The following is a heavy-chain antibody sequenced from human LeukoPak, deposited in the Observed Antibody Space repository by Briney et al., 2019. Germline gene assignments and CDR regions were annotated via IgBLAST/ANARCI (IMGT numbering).Heavy chain of an antibody. CDR2: IYHSGST. V-gene: IGHV4-30-2*01. CDR3: ARDGTGEGVDP. Sequence: SETLSLTCAVSGGSISSGGYSWSWIRQPPGKGLEWIGYIYHSGSTYHNPSLKSRVTISVDRSKNQFSLKLSSVSAADTAVYYCARDGTGEGVDPWGQGSLVTVSS. CDR1: GGSISSGGYS. D-gene: IGHD1-1*01. J-gene: IGHJ5*02.